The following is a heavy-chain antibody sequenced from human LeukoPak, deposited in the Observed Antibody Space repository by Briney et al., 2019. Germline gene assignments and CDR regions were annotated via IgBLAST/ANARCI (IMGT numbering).Heavy chain of an antibody. J-gene: IGHJ6*02. CDR3: VKVGHGDYVYYYYGMDV. D-gene: IGHD4-17*01. V-gene: IGHV3-23*01. CDR2: ISGSGGST. CDR1: GFTFSSYA. Sequence: GGSLRLSCAASGFTFSSYAMSWVRQAPGKGLEWVSAISGSGGSTYYADSVKGRFTISRDNSKNTLYLQMNSLRAEDTAVYYCVKVGHGDYVYYYYGMDVWGQGTTVTVSS.